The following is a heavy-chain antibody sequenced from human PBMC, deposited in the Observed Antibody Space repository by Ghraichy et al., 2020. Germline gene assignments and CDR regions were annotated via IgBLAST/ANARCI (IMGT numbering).Heavy chain of an antibody. D-gene: IGHD6-13*01. CDR1: GFTFSSYD. Sequence: GKSLNISCAASGFTFSSYDMHWVRQATGKGLEWVSAIGTAGDTYYPGSVKGRFTISRENAKNSLYLQMNSLRAGDTAVYYCARARDRYSSSWYGPDGMDVWGQGTTVTVSS. CDR2: IGTAGDT. J-gene: IGHJ6*02. V-gene: IGHV3-13*01. CDR3: ARARDRYSSSWYGPDGMDV.